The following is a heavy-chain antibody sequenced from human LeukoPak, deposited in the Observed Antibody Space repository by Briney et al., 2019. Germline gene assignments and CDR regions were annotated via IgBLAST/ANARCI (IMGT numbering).Heavy chain of an antibody. Sequence: PGGSLRLSCAASGFTFDDYTMHWVRQAPGKGLEWVSLISWDGGSTYYADSVKGRFTISRDNSKYSLYLQMNSLRPEDTALYYCAKAYYASESYYPYDYWGLGTLVTVSS. D-gene: IGHD3-10*01. CDR3: AKAYYASESYYPYDY. CDR1: GFTFDDYT. CDR2: ISWDGGST. J-gene: IGHJ4*02. V-gene: IGHV3-43*01.